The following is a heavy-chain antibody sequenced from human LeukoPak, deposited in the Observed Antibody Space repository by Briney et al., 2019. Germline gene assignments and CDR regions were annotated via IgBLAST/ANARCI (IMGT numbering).Heavy chain of an antibody. D-gene: IGHD3-10*01. V-gene: IGHV1-69*13. J-gene: IGHJ6*03. Sequence: GASVKVSCKASGYTFTSYGISWVRQAPGQGLEWMGGIIPIFGTANYAQKFQGRVTITADESTSTAYMELSSLRSEDTAVYYCAREVRNDFPGDYYYYMDVWGKGTTVTVSS. CDR1: GYTFTSYG. CDR2: IIPIFGTA. CDR3: AREVRNDFPGDYYYYMDV.